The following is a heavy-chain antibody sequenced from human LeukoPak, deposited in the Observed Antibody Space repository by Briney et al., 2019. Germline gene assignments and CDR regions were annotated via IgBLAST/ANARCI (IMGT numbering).Heavy chain of an antibody. Sequence: PSETLSLTCTVSGGSISGYYWSWIRQPPGKALEWIAYIDYSGDTNSNPSLKSRVTISVDTSKNQFSLRLNSVTAADTAFYYCARHPPGLRYFDPWGQGTLVTVSS. V-gene: IGHV4-59*08. CDR1: GGSISGYY. CDR3: ARHPPGLRYFDP. CDR2: IDYSGDT. D-gene: IGHD3-9*01. J-gene: IGHJ5*02.